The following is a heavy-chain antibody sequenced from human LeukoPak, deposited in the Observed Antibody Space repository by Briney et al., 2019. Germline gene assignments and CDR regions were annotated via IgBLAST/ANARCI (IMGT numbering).Heavy chain of an antibody. CDR1: GYTFTSYG. D-gene: IGHD2-2*01. Sequence: GASVKVSCKASGYTFTSYGISWVRQAPGQGLEWMGGIIPIFGTANYAQKFQGRVTITADESTSTAYMELSSLRSEDTAVYYCARDSNQYAVVPAAAVSYFDYWGQGTLVTVSS. CDR3: ARDSNQYAVVPAAAVSYFDY. V-gene: IGHV1-69*13. J-gene: IGHJ4*02. CDR2: IIPIFGTA.